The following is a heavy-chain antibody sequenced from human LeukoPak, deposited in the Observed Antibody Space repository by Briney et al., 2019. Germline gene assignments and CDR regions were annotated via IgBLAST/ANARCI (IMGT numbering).Heavy chain of an antibody. Sequence: PGRSLRLSCAASGFTFSSYGMHWVRQAPGKGLEWVAIISFDGSTKYYADSVKGRFTISRDNSKNTLFLQMNSLRTEDTAVYYCAKRPTIAAAGGGFYFDSWGQGTLVTVSS. V-gene: IGHV3-30*18. CDR3: AKRPTIAAAGGGFYFDS. CDR2: ISFDGSTK. CDR1: GFTFSSYG. J-gene: IGHJ4*02. D-gene: IGHD6-13*01.